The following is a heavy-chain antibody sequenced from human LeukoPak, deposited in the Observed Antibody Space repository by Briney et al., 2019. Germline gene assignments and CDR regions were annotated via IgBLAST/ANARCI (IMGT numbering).Heavy chain of an antibody. D-gene: IGHD3-10*01. CDR2: IHDSGNT. V-gene: IGHV4-39*07. Sequence: PSETLSLTCTVSGGSINSSSYYWGWIRQPPGKGLEWIGSIHDSGNTFYNPSVKSRVTIFLDKSKNQFSLKLSSVTAADTAVYYCARADRITMVRGVIISGFDYWGQGTLVTVSS. CDR3: ARADRITMVRGVIISGFDY. J-gene: IGHJ4*02. CDR1: GGSINSSSYY.